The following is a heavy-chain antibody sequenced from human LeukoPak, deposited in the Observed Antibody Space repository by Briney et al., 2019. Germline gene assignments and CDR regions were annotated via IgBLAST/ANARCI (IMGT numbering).Heavy chain of an antibody. CDR2: MNPNSGNT. CDR1: GYTFTSYG. J-gene: IGHJ6*03. Sequence: ASVKVSCKASGYTFTSYGISWVRQAPGQGLEWMGWMNPNSGNTGYAQKFQGRVTMTRNTSISTAYMELSSLRSEDTAVYYCARGRSDYVWGSYRFYYYMDVWGKGTTVTVSS. V-gene: IGHV1-8*02. D-gene: IGHD3-16*02. CDR3: ARGRSDYVWGSYRFYYYMDV.